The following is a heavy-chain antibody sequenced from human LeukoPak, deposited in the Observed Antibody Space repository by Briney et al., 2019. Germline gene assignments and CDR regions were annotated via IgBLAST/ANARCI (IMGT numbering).Heavy chain of an antibody. Sequence: GASVKVSCKASGYSFTTYDVNWVRQATGQGLEWMGWMNPNSGNTGYAQKFQGRVTMTRNTSISTAYMDLSSLRSEDTAVYYSARGQGDFWSGFSDFGLDVWGQGTTVTVSS. D-gene: IGHD3-3*01. J-gene: IGHJ6*02. V-gene: IGHV1-8*01. CDR3: ARGQGDFWSGFSDFGLDV. CDR1: GYSFTTYD. CDR2: MNPNSGNT.